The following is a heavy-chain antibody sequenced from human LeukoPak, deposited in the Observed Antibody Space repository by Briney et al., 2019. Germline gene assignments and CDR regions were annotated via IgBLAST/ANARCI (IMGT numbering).Heavy chain of an antibody. CDR2: INPNSGGT. CDR1: GYTFTGYY. V-gene: IGHV1-2*02. J-gene: IGHJ4*02. CDR3: ARDPFCSGGSCSNY. D-gene: IGHD2-15*01. Sequence: ASVKVSCKASGYTFTGYYMHWVRQAPGQGLEWMGWINPNSGGTNYAQKLQGRVTMTTDTSTSTAYMELRSLRSEDTAVYYCARDPFCSGGSCSNYWGQGTLVTVSS.